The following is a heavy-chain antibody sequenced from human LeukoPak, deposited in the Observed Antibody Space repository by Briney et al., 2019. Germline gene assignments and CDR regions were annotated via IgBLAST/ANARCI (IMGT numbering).Heavy chain of an antibody. CDR1: GFTFTSYA. D-gene: IGHD2-2*01. CDR2: ITGSGDST. Sequence: PGGSLRLSCAASGFTFTSYAMSWVRQAPGKGLEWVSRITGSGDSTYYADSVKGRFTISRDNSKNTVYLQMNSLRAEGTAVYYCARDLCTSTNCYGAFDYWGQGTLVTVSS. CDR3: ARDLCTSTNCYGAFDY. J-gene: IGHJ4*02. V-gene: IGHV3-23*01.